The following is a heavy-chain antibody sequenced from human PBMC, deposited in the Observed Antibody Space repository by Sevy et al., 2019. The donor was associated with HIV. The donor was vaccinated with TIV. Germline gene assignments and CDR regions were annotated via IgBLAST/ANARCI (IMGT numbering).Heavy chain of an antibody. J-gene: IGHJ4*02. CDR1: GFTFDDYT. CDR3: AKDIAGEGSGSYYFDY. V-gene: IGHV3-43D*03. CDR2: ITWDGGSP. D-gene: IGHD3-10*01. Sequence: GGSLRLSCTASGFTFDDYTMDWVRQAPGKGLEWVSSITWDGGSPYYADSVKGRFTISRDNSNNSLYLQMNSLRPEDTALYYCAKDIAGEGSGSYYFDYWGQGTLVTVSS.